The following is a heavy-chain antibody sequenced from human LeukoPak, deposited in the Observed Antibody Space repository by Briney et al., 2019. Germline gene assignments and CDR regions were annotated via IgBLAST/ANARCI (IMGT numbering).Heavy chain of an antibody. D-gene: IGHD3-22*01. CDR2: INEDGSEK. CDR3: ANYYDSSGYYALDM. V-gene: IGHV3-7*01. CDR1: GFTFSRYW. J-gene: IGHJ3*02. Sequence: PGGSLRLSCAASGFTFSRYWMSWVRQAPGKGLEWVASINEDGSEKNYVDSVKGRFTISRDNAKNSLYLEMNSLTAEDTAVYYCANYYDSSGYYALDMWGQGTMVTVSP.